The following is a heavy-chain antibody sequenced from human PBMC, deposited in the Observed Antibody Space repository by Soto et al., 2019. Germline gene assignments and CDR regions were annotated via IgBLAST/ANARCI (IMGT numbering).Heavy chain of an antibody. CDR2: ISSSGSTI. V-gene: IGHV3-48*03. CDR1: RVSRGRDE. J-gene: IGHJ5*01. CDR3: VIRRSPKSSPYS. Sequence: PGWTVGLCCAASRVSRGRDEIYYVLQAPKKELEWVSYISSSGSTIYYADSVKGRFTISRDNAKNSLYLQMNSLRAEDTAVYYCVIRRSPKSSPYS. D-gene: IGHD3-16*01.